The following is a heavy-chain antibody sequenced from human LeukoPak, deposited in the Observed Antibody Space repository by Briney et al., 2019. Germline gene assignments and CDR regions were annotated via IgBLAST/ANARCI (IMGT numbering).Heavy chain of an antibody. CDR2: IYSGGST. CDR3: AGGYYGAPNRLYDY. D-gene: IGHD4-17*01. J-gene: IGHJ4*02. Sequence: GGSLRLSCAASGFTVSSNYMSWVRQAPGKGLEWVSVIYSGGSTYYADSVKGRFTISRDNSKNTLYLQMNSLRAEDTAVYYCAGGYYGAPNRLYDYWGQGTLVTVSS. V-gene: IGHV3-66*01. CDR1: GFTVSSNY.